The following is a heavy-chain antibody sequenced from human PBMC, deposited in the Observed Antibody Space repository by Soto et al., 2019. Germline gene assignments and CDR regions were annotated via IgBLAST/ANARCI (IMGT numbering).Heavy chain of an antibody. V-gene: IGHV4-39*01. D-gene: IGHD5-12*01. CDR1: GGSISSSSYY. CDR3: ARISVASRYMDV. Sequence: SETLSLTCTVSGGSISSSSYYWGLIRQSPGKGLEWIGSFYYSGSTYYSPSLKSRVTISGDTSKKQISLRLSSVTAADTAVYYCARISVASRYMDVWGKGSTVT. J-gene: IGHJ6*03. CDR2: FYYSGST.